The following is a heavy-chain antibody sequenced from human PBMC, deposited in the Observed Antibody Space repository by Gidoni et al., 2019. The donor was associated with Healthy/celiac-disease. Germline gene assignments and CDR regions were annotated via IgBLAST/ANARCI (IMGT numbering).Heavy chain of an antibody. CDR2: IYYSGST. D-gene: IGHD5-18*01. J-gene: IGHJ4*02. Sequence: GSISSSSYYWGWIRQPPGKGLEWIGSIYYSGSTYYNPSLKSRVTISVDTSKNQFSLKRSSVTAADTAVYYCARGGATAMVSWGQGTLVTVSS. CDR1: GSISSSSYY. V-gene: IGHV4-39*01. CDR3: ARGGATAMVS.